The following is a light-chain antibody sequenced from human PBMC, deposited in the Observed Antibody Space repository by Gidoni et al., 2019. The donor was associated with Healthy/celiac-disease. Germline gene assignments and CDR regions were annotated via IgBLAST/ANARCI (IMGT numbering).Light chain of an antibody. CDR3: SSYTSSSTWV. V-gene: IGLV2-14*03. CDR2: DVS. Sequence: QSALTQPASVSGSPAQSITISCTGTSSDGGGYNYVSWYQQHPGKAPKLMIYDVSNRPSGVSNRFSGSKSGNTASLTISGLQAEDEADYYCSSYTSSSTWVFGGGTKLTVL. CDR1: SSDGGGYNY. J-gene: IGLJ3*02.